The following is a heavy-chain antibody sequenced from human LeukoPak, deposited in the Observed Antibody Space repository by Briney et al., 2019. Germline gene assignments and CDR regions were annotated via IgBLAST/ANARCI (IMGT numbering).Heavy chain of an antibody. CDR2: ISWDGGST. J-gene: IGHJ1*01. CDR3: AKGLIAAAGTRAEYFQH. V-gene: IGHV3-43D*04. D-gene: IGHD6-13*01. CDR1: GFTFDGYA. Sequence: PGGSLRLSCAASGFTFDGYAMHWVRQAPGKGLEWVSLISWDGGSTYYADSVKGRFTISRDNSKNSLYLQMNSLRAEDTASYYCAKGLIAAAGTRAEYFQHWGQGTLVTVSS.